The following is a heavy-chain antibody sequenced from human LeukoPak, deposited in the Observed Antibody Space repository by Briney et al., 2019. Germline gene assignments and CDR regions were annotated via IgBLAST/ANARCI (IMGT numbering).Heavy chain of an antibody. CDR2: IYHSGST. Sequence: QPSETLSLTCAVSGGSISSGGYSWSWIRQPPGKGLEWIGYIYHSGSTDYNPSLKSRVTISVDRSKNQFSLKLSSVTAADTAVYYCAREGVYFDYWGQGTLVTVSS. CDR1: GGSISSGGYS. V-gene: IGHV4-30-2*01. J-gene: IGHJ4*02. CDR3: AREGVYFDY. D-gene: IGHD3-16*01.